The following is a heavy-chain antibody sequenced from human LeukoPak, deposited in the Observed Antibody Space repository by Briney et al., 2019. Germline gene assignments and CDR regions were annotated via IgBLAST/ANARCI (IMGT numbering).Heavy chain of an antibody. D-gene: IGHD7-27*01. J-gene: IGHJ3*02. Sequence: GGSLRLSCAGSGFIFSSNWMSWVRQAPGKGLEWVANIKQDGSEKYYVDSVKGRLTLSGDNAKNSVFLQMNSLRAEDSAVYYCAIIGDHTNAFDIWGQGTMVTVSS. CDR1: GFIFSSNW. CDR2: IKQDGSEK. CDR3: AIIGDHTNAFDI. V-gene: IGHV3-7*01.